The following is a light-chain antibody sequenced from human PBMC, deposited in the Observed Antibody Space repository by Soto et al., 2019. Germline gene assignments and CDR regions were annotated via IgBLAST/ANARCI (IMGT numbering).Light chain of an antibody. J-gene: IGKJ1*01. CDR2: AAS. CDR3: LQHNSYPRT. CDR1: QGIRTD. V-gene: IGKV1-17*01. Sequence: DIQMTQSPSSLSASVGDRVTITCRASQGIRTDLGWYQQTPGKAPKRLIYAASSLQSGVPSRFSGSGSGTEFTLTISSLQPEDFATYYCLQHNSYPRTFGQGTKVEIK.